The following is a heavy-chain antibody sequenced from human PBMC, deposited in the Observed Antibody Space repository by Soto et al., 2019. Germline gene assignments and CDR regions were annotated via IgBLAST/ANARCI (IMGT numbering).Heavy chain of an antibody. CDR2: ISSGGGST. D-gene: IGHD3-22*01. CDR3: AKNPRAPYHHVFTVYQWYFDL. Sequence: EVQLLESGGGLVQPGGSLRLSCAASGLTFSSYAMNWVRQAPGKGLEWVSGISSGGGSTYYADSVKGRFTVSRDKSKNPFFLQMTSLRAEETALYYCAKNPRAPYHHVFTVYQWYFDLWGRGTLVPVPS. J-gene: IGHJ2*01. V-gene: IGHV3-23*01. CDR1: GLTFSSYA.